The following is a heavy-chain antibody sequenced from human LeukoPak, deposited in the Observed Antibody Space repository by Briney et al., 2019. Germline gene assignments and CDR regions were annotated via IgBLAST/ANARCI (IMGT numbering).Heavy chain of an antibody. J-gene: IGHJ4*02. CDR3: VRLLWFGELALNYFDY. Sequence: GGSLRLSCAASGFTFSDYYMSWIRQAPGKGLEWVSYISSSSSYTNYADSVKGRFTISRDNAKNSLYLQMNSLRAEDTAVYYCVRLLWFGELALNYFDYWSQGTLVTVSS. CDR2: ISSSSSYT. D-gene: IGHD3-10*01. CDR1: GFTFSDYY. V-gene: IGHV3-11*03.